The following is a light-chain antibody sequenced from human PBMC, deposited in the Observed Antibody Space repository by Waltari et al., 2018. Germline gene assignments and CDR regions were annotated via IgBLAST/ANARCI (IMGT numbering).Light chain of an antibody. CDR2: DNN. Sequence: QSVLTQPPSVSAAPGQKVTISRPGSTSTSGSNYVSWYQQLPGTAPKLLIYDNNKRPSGIPDRFSGSKSATSATLGITGLQTGDEADYYCGTWESSLSAWVFGGGTKLTVL. V-gene: IGLV1-51*01. CDR3: GTWESSLSAWV. J-gene: IGLJ3*02. CDR1: TSTSGSNY.